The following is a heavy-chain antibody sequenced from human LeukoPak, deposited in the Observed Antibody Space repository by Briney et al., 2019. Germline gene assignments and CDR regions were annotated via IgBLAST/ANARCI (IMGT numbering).Heavy chain of an antibody. Sequence: GRSLRLSCAASGFTFSSYAMHWVRQAPGKGLEWVAVISYDGSNKYYADSVKGRFTISRDNSKNTLYLQMNSLRAEDTAVYYCANHPNGDIVATMTWGQGTLVTVSS. CDR1: GFTFSSYA. J-gene: IGHJ5*02. D-gene: IGHD5-12*01. CDR3: ANHPNGDIVATMT. V-gene: IGHV3-30*04. CDR2: ISYDGSNK.